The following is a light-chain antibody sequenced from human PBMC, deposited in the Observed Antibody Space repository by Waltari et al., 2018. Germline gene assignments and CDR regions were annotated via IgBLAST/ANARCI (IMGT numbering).Light chain of an antibody. J-gene: IGLJ2*01. Sequence: QAALTQPASVSGSAGQSHTISCTGTTRDVGSSNLVSWYQQYPGKAPKLLIHEGSKRPSGVSNRFSGSKSGNTASLTISGLQAEDEADYYCCSYAGSRGVIFGGGTKLTVL. V-gene: IGLV2-23*01. CDR2: EGS. CDR3: CSYAGSRGVI. CDR1: TRDVGSSNL.